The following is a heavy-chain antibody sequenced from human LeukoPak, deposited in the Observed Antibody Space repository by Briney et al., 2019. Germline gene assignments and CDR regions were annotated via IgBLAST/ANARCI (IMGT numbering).Heavy chain of an antibody. CDR3: ARPDYDFWTGSLGGHYMDV. Sequence: PGGSLRLSCAASGFTFSTYAMSWVRQAPGKGLEWVSSISGSSKHVYYADLVKGRFTISRDNARNSLYLQMDSLRAEDTAAYYCARPDYDFWTGSLGGHYMDVWGKGTTVTVSS. J-gene: IGHJ6*03. CDR1: GFTFSTYA. V-gene: IGHV3-21*01. CDR2: ISGSSKHV. D-gene: IGHD3-3*01.